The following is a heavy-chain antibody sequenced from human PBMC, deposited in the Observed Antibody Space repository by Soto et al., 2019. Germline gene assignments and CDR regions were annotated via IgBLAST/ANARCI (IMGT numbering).Heavy chain of an antibody. D-gene: IGHD3-22*01. CDR2: ISSSSSYI. Sequence: GGSLRLSCAASGFTFSSYSMNWVRQAPGKGLEWVSSISSSSSYIYYADSVKGRFTISRDNAKNSLYLQMNSLRAEDTAVYYCARDLGRETYYYDSSGSAWGQGTLGTVSS. V-gene: IGHV3-21*01. J-gene: IGHJ5*02. CDR3: ARDLGRETYYYDSSGSA. CDR1: GFTFSSYS.